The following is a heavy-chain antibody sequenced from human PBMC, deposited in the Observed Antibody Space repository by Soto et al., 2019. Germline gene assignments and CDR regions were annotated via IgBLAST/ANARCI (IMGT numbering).Heavy chain of an antibody. J-gene: IGHJ6*02. D-gene: IGHD3-3*01. CDR3: ARFWSGPAVPKVYYYYGMDV. CDR2: ISQSGST. V-gene: IGHV4-34*01. Sequence: QVQLQQGGAGLLKPSETLALTCAVYGGSFSGYYWSWIRQPPGKGLEWIGAISQSGSTNYNQSLTGRAPIPVDTANSHLPLKLRSGSAGATSVYSCARFWSGPAVPKVYYYYGMDVWGQGTTVTVSS. CDR1: GGSFSGYY.